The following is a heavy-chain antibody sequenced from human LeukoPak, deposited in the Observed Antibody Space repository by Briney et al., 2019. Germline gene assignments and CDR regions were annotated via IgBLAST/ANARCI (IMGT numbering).Heavy chain of an antibody. CDR1: GFTFSSYG. V-gene: IGHV3-30*19. CDR2: ISYDGSNK. CDR3: ARVAIVVVTHYYFDY. Sequence: GGSLRLSCAASGFTFSSYGMHWVRQAPGKGLEWVAVISYDGSNKYYADSVKGRFTISRDNSKNTLYLQMNSLRAEDTAVYYCARVAIVVVTHYYFDYWGQGTLVTVSS. J-gene: IGHJ4*02. D-gene: IGHD2-21*02.